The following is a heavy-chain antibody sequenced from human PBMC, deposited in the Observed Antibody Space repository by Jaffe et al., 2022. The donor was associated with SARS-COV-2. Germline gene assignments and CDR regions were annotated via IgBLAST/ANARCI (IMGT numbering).Heavy chain of an antibody. V-gene: IGHV3-33*01. CDR1: GFTFRSYG. CDR3: VTEPHGDYPEGGY. Sequence: QVQLVESGGGVVQPGSSLRLSCAASGFTFRSYGMHWVRQAPGKGLEWVAVIWYDGNNKDYGESVKGRFTISRDNSKNTLFLQMNSLRADDTAMYYCVTEPHGDYPEGGYWGQGTLVTVSS. J-gene: IGHJ4*02. D-gene: IGHD4-17*01. CDR2: IWYDGNNK.